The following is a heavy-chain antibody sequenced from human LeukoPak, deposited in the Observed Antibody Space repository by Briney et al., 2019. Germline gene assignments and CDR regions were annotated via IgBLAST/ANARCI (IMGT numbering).Heavy chain of an antibody. J-gene: IGHJ4*02. Sequence: GSLRPSCSASGFTFISYNLNWVRQAPGKGLEGVSSISNSSSYINYADSVKGRFTISRDNAKNSLYLQMNSLRAEDTAVYYCARVHNGYYYDSSGYYLARTFDYWGQGTLVTVSS. CDR2: ISNSSSYI. D-gene: IGHD3-22*01. CDR3: ARVHNGYYYDSSGYYLARTFDY. CDR1: GFTFISYN. V-gene: IGHV3-21*01.